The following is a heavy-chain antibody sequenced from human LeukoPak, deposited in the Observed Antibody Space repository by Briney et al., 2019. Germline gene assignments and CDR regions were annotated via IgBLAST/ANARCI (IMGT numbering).Heavy chain of an antibody. CDR3: ARPDSSGYSRYAFDI. V-gene: IGHV4-59*01. D-gene: IGHD3-22*01. CDR2: IYYSGST. J-gene: IGHJ3*02. CDR1: GGSISNYY. Sequence: PSETLSLTCTVSGGSISNYYWSWIRQPPGKGLEWIGYIYYSGSTNYNPSLKSRVTISVDTSKNRFSLKLSSVTAADTAVYYCARPDSSGYSRYAFDIWGQGTMVTVSS.